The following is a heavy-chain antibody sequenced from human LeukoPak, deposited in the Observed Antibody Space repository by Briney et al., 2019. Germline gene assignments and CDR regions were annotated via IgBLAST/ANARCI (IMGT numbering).Heavy chain of an antibody. Sequence: GGSLRLSCAASGFTFDDYAMHWVRQAPGKGLEWVSGISWNSGSIGYADSVKGRFTISRDNAKNSLYLQMNSLRAEDTALYYCAKDKHPGLDAFDIWGQGTMVTVSS. V-gene: IGHV3-9*01. J-gene: IGHJ3*02. CDR2: ISWNSGSI. CDR3: AKDKHPGLDAFDI. CDR1: GFTFDDYA.